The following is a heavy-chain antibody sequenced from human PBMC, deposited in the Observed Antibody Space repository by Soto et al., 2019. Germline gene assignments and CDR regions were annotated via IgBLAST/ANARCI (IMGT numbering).Heavy chain of an antibody. Sequence: QVQLVQSGAEVKKPGSSVEVSCKASGGTFSSYAISWVRQAPGQGLEWMGGIIPIFGTANYAQKFQGRVTITADESTSTAYMELSSLRSEDTAVYYCARYHTGKYYYDSSGYPRWFDPWGQGTLVTVSS. CDR2: IIPIFGTA. D-gene: IGHD3-22*01. J-gene: IGHJ5*02. V-gene: IGHV1-69*01. CDR3: ARYHTGKYYYDSSGYPRWFDP. CDR1: GGTFSSYA.